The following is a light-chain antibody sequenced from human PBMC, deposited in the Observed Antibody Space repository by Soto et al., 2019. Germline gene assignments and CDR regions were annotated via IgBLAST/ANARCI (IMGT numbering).Light chain of an antibody. CDR2: DAS. CDR1: QSVSSY. CDR3: QQRSNWPRT. J-gene: IGKJ2*01. Sequence: EIVLTQSPATLSLSPGERATLSCRASQSVSSYLAWYQQKPGQAPRLLIYDASNRSTGSPARFSGSGSGTDCTLTISSLEPEDFAVYYCQQRSNWPRTFGQGTKLEIK. V-gene: IGKV3-11*01.